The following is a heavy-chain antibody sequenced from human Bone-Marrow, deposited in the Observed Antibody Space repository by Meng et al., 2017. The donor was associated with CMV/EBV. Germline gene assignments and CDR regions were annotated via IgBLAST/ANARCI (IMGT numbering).Heavy chain of an antibody. CDR3: AKDESGVVPAAIMDLDY. CDR2: IRYDGSNK. Sequence: GESLKISCAASGFTFSSYGMHWVRQAPGKGLEWVAFIRYDGSNKYYADSVKGRFTISRDNSKNTLYLQMNSLRAEDTAVYYCAKDESGVVPAAIMDLDYWGQGKLVTVSS. CDR1: GFTFSSYG. J-gene: IGHJ4*02. D-gene: IGHD2-2*01. V-gene: IGHV3-30*02.